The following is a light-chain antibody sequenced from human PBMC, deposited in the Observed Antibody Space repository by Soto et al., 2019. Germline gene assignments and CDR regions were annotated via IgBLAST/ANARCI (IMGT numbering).Light chain of an antibody. CDR1: SSNIGAGYD. CDR3: QSYDSSLSGWV. J-gene: IGLJ1*01. CDR2: GNS. Sequence: QSALAQPPSVSGAPGQRVTISCTGSSSNIGAGYDVHWYQQLPGTAPKLLIYGNSNRPSGVPDRFSGSKSGTSASLAITGLQAEDEADYYSQSYDSSLSGWVFGTGTKVTVL. V-gene: IGLV1-40*01.